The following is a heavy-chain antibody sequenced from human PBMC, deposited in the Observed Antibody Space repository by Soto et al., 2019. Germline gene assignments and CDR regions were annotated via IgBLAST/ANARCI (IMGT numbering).Heavy chain of an antibody. CDR2: IYSGGST. D-gene: IGHD6-13*01. CDR1: GFTVSSNY. Sequence: PGGSLRLSCAASGFTVSSNYMSWVRQAPGKGLEWVSVIYSGGSTYYADSVKGRFTISRDNSKNTLYLQMNSLRAEDTAVYYCARVRWNKQQLYYNWFDPWGQGTLVTVSS. J-gene: IGHJ5*02. CDR3: ARVRWNKQQLYYNWFDP. V-gene: IGHV3-53*01.